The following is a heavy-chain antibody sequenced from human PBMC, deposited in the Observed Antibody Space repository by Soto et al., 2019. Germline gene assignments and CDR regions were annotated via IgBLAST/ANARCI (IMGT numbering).Heavy chain of an antibody. V-gene: IGHV4-4*07. CDR3: ARGPYDSSGYPFGFDY. CDR2: IYTSGST. Sequence: PSETLSLTCTVSGGSISSYYWSWIRQPAGKGLEWIGRIYTSGSTNYNPSLKSRVTMSVDTSKNQFSLKLSSVTAADTAVYYCARGPYDSSGYPFGFDYWGQGTLVPVSS. CDR1: GGSISSYY. D-gene: IGHD3-22*01. J-gene: IGHJ4*02.